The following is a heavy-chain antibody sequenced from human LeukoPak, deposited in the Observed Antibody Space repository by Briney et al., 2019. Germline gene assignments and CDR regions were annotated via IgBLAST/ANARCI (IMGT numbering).Heavy chain of an antibody. CDR2: IKEDGSEK. Sequence: GGSLTLSCAASGLTFSFYWMSWVRQAPGKGLEWVANIKEDGSEKYYVDSVKGRFTISRDNAKNSLFLQLDSLRAEDTAVYYCARGKYYFDYWGQGTLVTVSS. CDR3: ARGKYYFDY. CDR1: GLTFSFYW. V-gene: IGHV3-7*05. J-gene: IGHJ4*02.